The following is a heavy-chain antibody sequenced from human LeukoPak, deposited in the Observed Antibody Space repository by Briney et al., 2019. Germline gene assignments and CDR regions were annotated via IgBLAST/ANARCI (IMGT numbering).Heavy chain of an antibody. D-gene: IGHD3-10*01. J-gene: IGHJ4*02. Sequence: SVKVSCKASGGTFSSYAISWVRQAPGQGLEWMGGIIPIFGTANYAQKFQGRVTMTRDTSISTAYMELSRLRSDDTAVYYCARDYYGSGSYYSLFDYWGQGTLVTVSS. CDR3: ARDYYGSGSYYSLFDY. CDR2: IIPIFGTA. V-gene: IGHV1-69*05. CDR1: GGTFSSYA.